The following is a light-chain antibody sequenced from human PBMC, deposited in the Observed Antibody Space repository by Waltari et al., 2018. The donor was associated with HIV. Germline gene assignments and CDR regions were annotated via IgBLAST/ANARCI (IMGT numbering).Light chain of an antibody. CDR3: CSYAGSSTFKV. CDR2: EVN. V-gene: IGLV2-23*02. J-gene: IGLJ2*01. Sequence: QSALPQPASVSGSPGQSLTISCTGTRRDVGRHNLVSWYQQPPGKAPKLLIYEVNKRPSGVSNRLSGSKSGNTASLTISGLQAEDEADYYCCSYAGSSTFKVFGGGTKLTVL. CDR1: RRDVGRHNL.